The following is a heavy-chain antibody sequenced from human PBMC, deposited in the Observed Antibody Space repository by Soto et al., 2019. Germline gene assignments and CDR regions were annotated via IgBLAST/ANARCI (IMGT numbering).Heavy chain of an antibody. Sequence: TSETLSLTCTVSGGSISSYYWSWIRQPPGKGLEWIGCIHYSGSTIYNPSLKSRVTISVDTFKNQFSLKLSSVIAADTAIYFCAKTSRTGATTRSYWFDPWGQGTLVTVSS. CDR2: IHYSGST. D-gene: IGHD1-1*01. CDR1: GGSISSYY. CDR3: AKTSRTGATTRSYWFDP. V-gene: IGHV4-59*01. J-gene: IGHJ5*02.